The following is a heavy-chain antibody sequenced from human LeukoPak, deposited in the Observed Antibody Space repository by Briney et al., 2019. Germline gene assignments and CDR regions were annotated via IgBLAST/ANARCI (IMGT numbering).Heavy chain of an antibody. CDR1: EYIFTNYW. CDR2: IFPGDSHT. CDR3: ARHRDSSSWSPFDY. D-gene: IGHD2-2*01. Sequence: GESLKISCRGSEYIFTNYWIGWVRQMPGKGLEWMGIIFPGDSHTTYSPSFQGQVTISADKSISTAYLHWSSLKASDTAMYYCARHRDSSSWSPFDYWGQGTLVTVSS. J-gene: IGHJ4*02. V-gene: IGHV5-51*01.